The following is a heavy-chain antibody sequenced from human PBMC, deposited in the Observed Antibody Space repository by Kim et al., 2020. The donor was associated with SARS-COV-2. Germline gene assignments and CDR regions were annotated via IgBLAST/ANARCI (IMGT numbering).Heavy chain of an antibody. CDR1: GFTFSNHW. Sequence: GGSLRLSCAASGFTFSNHWMHWVHQVPGKGLVWVSRTDTAGTYASYADFAKGRFTISRDNAKNTLYLQMNSLRAEDAAVYFCARGTTETPGIDFWGQGTLVTVSS. CDR3: ARGTTETPGIDF. CDR2: TDTAGTYA. J-gene: IGHJ4*02. V-gene: IGHV3-74*01. D-gene: IGHD1-7*01.